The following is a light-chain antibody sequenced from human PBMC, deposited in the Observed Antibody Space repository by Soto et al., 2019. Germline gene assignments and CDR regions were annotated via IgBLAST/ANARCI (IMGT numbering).Light chain of an antibody. CDR1: QTISSW. Sequence: DIQMTQSPSTLSGSVGDRVTITCRASQTISSWLAWYQQKPGKAPKLLIYKASTLKSGVPSRFSGSGSGTEFTLTISSLQPDDFATYYCQQYNSYSQPFGQGAKVDI. CDR3: QQYNSYSQP. V-gene: IGKV1-5*03. J-gene: IGKJ1*01. CDR2: KAS.